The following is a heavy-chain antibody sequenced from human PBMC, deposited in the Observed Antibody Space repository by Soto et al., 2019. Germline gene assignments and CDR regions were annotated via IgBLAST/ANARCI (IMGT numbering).Heavy chain of an antibody. CDR3: ARHGCSSSNCLNWFDP. D-gene: IGHD2-15*01. V-gene: IGHV3-48*01. CDR1: GFTFSSYS. Sequence: EVQLVESGGGLVQPGGSLRLSCAASGFTFSSYSMNWVREAPGKGLEWVSYISSSSTTKYYADSVKGRFTISRDNAKNSLYLQMNSLRAEDTAVHYCARHGCSSSNCLNWFDPCGQGTLVTVSS. CDR2: ISSSSTTK. J-gene: IGHJ5*02.